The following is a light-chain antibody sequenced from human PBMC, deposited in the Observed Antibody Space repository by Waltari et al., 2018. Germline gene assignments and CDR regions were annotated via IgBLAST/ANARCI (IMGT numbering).Light chain of an antibody. Sequence: QSALTQPPSASGSPGQSVTISCTGTSSDGGDYNYVSWYQQHPGKAPKLMIFDVSKRPSGVPDRFSGSKSGNTASLTVSGLQADDEADYYCSSYAGSNNWVFGGGTKLTVL. CDR2: DVS. CDR1: SSDGGDYNY. V-gene: IGLV2-8*01. J-gene: IGLJ3*02. CDR3: SSYAGSNNWV.